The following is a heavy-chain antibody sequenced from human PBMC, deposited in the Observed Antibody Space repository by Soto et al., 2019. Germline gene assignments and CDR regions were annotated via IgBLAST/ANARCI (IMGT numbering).Heavy chain of an antibody. J-gene: IGHJ4*02. V-gene: IGHV1-18*01. D-gene: IGHD1-26*01. CDR3: AGGTCYFDY. CDR2: ISAYNDNP. CDR1: GYTFTNYG. Sequence: ASVKVSCKASGYTFTNYGISWVRQAPGQGLEWMGWISAYNDNPNYADSVKGRFTISRDNSKNTLYLQMNSLTAEDTAVYYCAGGTCYFDYCGQGTLVTVSS.